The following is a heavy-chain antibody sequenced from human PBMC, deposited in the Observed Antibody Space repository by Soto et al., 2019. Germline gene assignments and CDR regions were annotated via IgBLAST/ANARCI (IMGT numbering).Heavy chain of an antibody. CDR2: IWYDGSNK. CDR1: GFTFSSYG. Sequence: GGSLRLSCAASGFTFSSYGMHWVRQAPGKGLEWVAVIWYDGSNKYYADSVKGRFTISRDNSKNTLYLQMNSLRAEDTAVYYCARGLRGYYYYYVMDVWGQGATVTVAS. D-gene: IGHD3-10*01. CDR3: ARGLRGYYYYYVMDV. V-gene: IGHV3-33*01. J-gene: IGHJ6*02.